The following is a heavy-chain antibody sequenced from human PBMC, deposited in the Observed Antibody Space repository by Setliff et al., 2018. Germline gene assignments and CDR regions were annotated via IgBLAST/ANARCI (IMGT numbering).Heavy chain of an antibody. V-gene: IGHV1-69*05. CDR1: GGTFSNYD. CDR3: ARDLDYQYYYDSSGRDAFDI. D-gene: IGHD3-22*01. J-gene: IGHJ3*02. CDR2: IIPIFGTT. Sequence: SVKVSCKASGGTFSNYDISWVRQAPGQGLEWMGGIIPIFGTTNYAQRFQGRVTITTDESTSTAYMELSSLRSEDTAVYYCARDLDYQYYYDSSGRDAFDIWGQGTMVTVSS.